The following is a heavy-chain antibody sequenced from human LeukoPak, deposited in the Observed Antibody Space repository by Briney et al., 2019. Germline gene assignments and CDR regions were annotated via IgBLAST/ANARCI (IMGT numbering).Heavy chain of an antibody. CDR2: IYYSGST. J-gene: IGHJ4*02. Sequence: SETLSLTCTVSGGSITSGGYYWSWIRPHPGKGLEWIGYIYYSGSTYYNPSLKSRVTISVDTSKNQFSLKLSSVTAADTAVYYCARGRDGYNYYFDYWGQGTLVTVSS. CDR1: GGSITSGGYY. V-gene: IGHV4-31*03. CDR3: ARGRDGYNYYFDY. D-gene: IGHD5-24*01.